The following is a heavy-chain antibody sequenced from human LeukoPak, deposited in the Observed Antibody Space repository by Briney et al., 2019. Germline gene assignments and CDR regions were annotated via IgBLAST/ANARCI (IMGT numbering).Heavy chain of an antibody. J-gene: IGHJ4*02. CDR2: ISSSSSTI. D-gene: IGHD4-23*01. V-gene: IGHV3-48*01. CDR1: GFSFSSYS. Sequence: GGSLRLSCAASGFSFSSYSMNWVRQAPGKGLEWVSYISSSSSTIYYADSVKGRFTISRDNAKNSLYLQMNSLRAEDTAVYYCARDRDYGGATYFDYWGQGTLVTVSS. CDR3: ARDRDYGGATYFDY.